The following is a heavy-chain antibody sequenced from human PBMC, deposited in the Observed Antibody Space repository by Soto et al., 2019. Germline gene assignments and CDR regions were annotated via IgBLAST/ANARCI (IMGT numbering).Heavy chain of an antibody. D-gene: IGHD6-19*01. CDR1: GFTFSSYG. CDR2: IWYDGSNK. J-gene: IGHJ6*02. CDR3: ARDLLRTGYSSGWYSGYYYYGMDV. Sequence: GSLRLSCAASGFTFSSYGMHWVRQAPGKGLEWVAVIWYDGSNKYYADSVKGRFTISRDNSKNTLYLQMNSLRAEDTAVYYCARDLLRTGYSSGWYSGYYYYGMDVWGQGTTVTVSS. V-gene: IGHV3-33*01.